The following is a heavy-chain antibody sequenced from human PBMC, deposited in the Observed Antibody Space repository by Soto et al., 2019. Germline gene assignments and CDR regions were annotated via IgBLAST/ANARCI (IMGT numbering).Heavy chain of an antibody. Sequence: QVQLVESGGGVVQPGRSLRLSCAASGFTFSSYGMHWVRQAPGKGLEWVAVISYDDGNKYYADSVKGRFTISRDNSKNTLYLQMNSLRAEDTAVYYCANLGGGYCTSTDCPDYWGQGTLVTVSS. V-gene: IGHV3-30*18. CDR2: ISYDDGNK. CDR3: ANLGGGYCTSTDCPDY. D-gene: IGHD2-2*01. CDR1: GFTFSSYG. J-gene: IGHJ4*02.